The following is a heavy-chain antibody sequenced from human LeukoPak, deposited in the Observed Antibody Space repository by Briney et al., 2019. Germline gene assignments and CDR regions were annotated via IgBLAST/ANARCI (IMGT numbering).Heavy chain of an antibody. D-gene: IGHD5-18*01. CDR1: AITFGIYW. J-gene: IGHJ4*02. V-gene: IGHV3-30*02. CDR2: IRYDGSNK. CDR3: AKDRGSQLWLHY. Sequence: PGGSLRLSCAASAITFGIYWMSWVRQAPGKGLEWVAFIRYDGSNKYYADSVKGRFTISRDNSKNTLYLQMNSLRAEDTAVYYCAKDRGSQLWLHYWGQGTLVTVSS.